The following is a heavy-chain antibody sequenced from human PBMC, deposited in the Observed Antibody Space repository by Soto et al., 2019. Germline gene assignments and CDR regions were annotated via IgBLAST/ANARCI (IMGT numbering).Heavy chain of an antibody. CDR2: IIPILGIA. CDR3: ARGSYRYCSGGSCYPAFAAYYFDY. V-gene: IGHV1-69*02. CDR1: GGTFSSYT. Sequence: ASVKVSCKASGGTFSSYTISWVRQAPGQGLEWMGRIIPILGIANYAQKFQGRVTITADKSTSTAYMELSSLRSEDTAVYYCARGSYRYCSGGSCYPAFAAYYFDYWGQGTLVTVSS. D-gene: IGHD2-15*01. J-gene: IGHJ4*02.